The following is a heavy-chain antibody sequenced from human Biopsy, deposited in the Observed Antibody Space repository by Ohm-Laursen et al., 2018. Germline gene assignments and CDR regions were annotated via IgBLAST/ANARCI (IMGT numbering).Heavy chain of an antibody. J-gene: IGHJ6*02. D-gene: IGHD2/OR15-2a*01. CDR3: ARATNSTGWPYYYFYGMDV. CDR1: GGSISSDY. CDR2: IYYSGST. V-gene: IGHV4-59*07. Sequence: SDTLSLTCPVSGGSISSDYWSWIRQTPGKGLEWIGYIYYSGSTNYNPSLKSRATISVDTSKNQFSLRLNSVTAADTAVYYCARATNSTGWPYYYFYGMDVWGQGATVTVSS.